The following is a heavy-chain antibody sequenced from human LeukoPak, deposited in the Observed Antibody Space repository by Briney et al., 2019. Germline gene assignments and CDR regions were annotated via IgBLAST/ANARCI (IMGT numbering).Heavy chain of an antibody. CDR1: GGSISSGGYS. CDR3: ARADCSGGSCYSFQH. CDR2: IYHSGST. Sequence: PSETLSLTCAVSGGSISSGGYSWSWIRQPPGKGLEWIGYIYHSGSTYYNPSLKSRVTISVDRSKNQFSLKLSSVTAADTAVYYCARADCSGGSCYSFQHWGQGTLVTVSS. V-gene: IGHV4-30-2*01. D-gene: IGHD2-15*01. J-gene: IGHJ1*01.